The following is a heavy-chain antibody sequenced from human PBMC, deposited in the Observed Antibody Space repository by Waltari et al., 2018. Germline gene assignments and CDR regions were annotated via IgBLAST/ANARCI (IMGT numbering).Heavy chain of an antibody. D-gene: IGHD6-13*01. V-gene: IGHV4-4*02. J-gene: IGHJ4*02. Sequence: QVQLQESGPGLVKPSGTLSLTCAVSGGSISSSNWWSWVHQPPGQELEWIGDIYHSGSSNDNPSLKSRVTISVDKSKNQCSLKLSSVAAADTAVYYCARGRGSSSWFSYWGQGTLVTVSS. CDR1: GGSISSSNW. CDR3: ARGRGSSSWFSY. CDR2: IYHSGSS.